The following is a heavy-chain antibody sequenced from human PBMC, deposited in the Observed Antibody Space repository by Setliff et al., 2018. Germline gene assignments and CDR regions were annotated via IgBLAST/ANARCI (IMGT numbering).Heavy chain of an antibody. D-gene: IGHD1-26*01. Sequence: PSETLSLTCAVYGGSFSGYYWSWIRQSAGKGLEWIGRIYASGSTEYNPSLGSRVTISVDTSRNQFSLQLSSVTSADTAIYYCTKGRVGLAARAGYWGQGTLVTVSS. CDR1: GGSFSGYY. V-gene: IGHV4-59*10. J-gene: IGHJ4*02. CDR3: TKGRVGLAARAGY. CDR2: IYASGST.